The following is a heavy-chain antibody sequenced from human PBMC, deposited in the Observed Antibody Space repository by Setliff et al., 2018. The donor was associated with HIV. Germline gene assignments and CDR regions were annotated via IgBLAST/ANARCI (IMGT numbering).Heavy chain of an antibody. CDR1: FSGFY. V-gene: IGHV3-11*06. D-gene: IGHD2-15*01. CDR3: ARTAGYCSGGSCSDY. J-gene: IGHJ4*02. CDR2: ISHSNTYI. Sequence: FSGFYWSWIRQPPGKGLEWVSSISHSNTYIQYGDSLKGRFTISRDNAKNSLFLEMNSLRAEDTAVYYCARTAGYCSGGSCSDYWGQGTLVTVSS.